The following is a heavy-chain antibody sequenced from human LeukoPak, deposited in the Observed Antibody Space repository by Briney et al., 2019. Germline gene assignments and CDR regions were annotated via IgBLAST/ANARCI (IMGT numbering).Heavy chain of an antibody. V-gene: IGHV3-48*03. D-gene: IGHD6-6*01. Sequence: GGSLRLSCAASGFTFSSYEMNWVRQAPGKGLEWVSYISSSGSTIYYADSVKGRFTISRGNAKNSLYLQMNSLRAEDTAVYYCARDRDLEIAAFDYWGQGTLVTVSS. CDR1: GFTFSSYE. CDR2: ISSSGSTI. CDR3: ARDRDLEIAAFDY. J-gene: IGHJ4*02.